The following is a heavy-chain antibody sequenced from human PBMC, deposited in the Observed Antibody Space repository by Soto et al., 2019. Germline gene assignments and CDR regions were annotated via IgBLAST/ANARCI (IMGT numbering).Heavy chain of an antibody. CDR3: ARQAVHSSGFPDY. J-gene: IGHJ4*02. V-gene: IGHV4-39*01. D-gene: IGHD6-19*01. Sequence: PSETLSLTCTVSGGSISSSSYYWGWIRQPPGKGLEWIGSIYYSGSTYYNPSLKSRVTISVDTSKNQFSLKLSSVTAADTAVYYCARQAVHSSGFPDYGGQETRVTVSS. CDR1: GGSISSSSYY. CDR2: IYYSGST.